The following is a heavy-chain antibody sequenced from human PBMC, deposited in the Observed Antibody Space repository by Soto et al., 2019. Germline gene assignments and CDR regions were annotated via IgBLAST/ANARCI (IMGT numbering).Heavy chain of an antibody. J-gene: IGHJ6*02. Sequence: ESGGGLVQPGGSLRLSCAASGFTFSSYAMSWVRQAPGKGLEWVSAISGSGGSTYYADSVKGRFTISRDNSKNTLYLQMNSLRAEDTAVYYCAKGSPIAVANYYYYGMDVWGQGTTVTVSS. CDR3: AKGSPIAVANYYYYGMDV. D-gene: IGHD6-19*01. V-gene: IGHV3-23*01. CDR1: GFTFSSYA. CDR2: ISGSGGST.